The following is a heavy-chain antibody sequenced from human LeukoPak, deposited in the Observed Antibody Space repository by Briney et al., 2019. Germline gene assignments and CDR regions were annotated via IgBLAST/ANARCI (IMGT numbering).Heavy chain of an antibody. CDR1: GFTFSSYS. V-gene: IGHV3-21*01. J-gene: IGHJ4*02. CDR3: ARDHMVRGEIDY. Sequence: GSLRLSCAASGFTFSSYSMNWVRQAPGKGLEWVSSISSSSSFIYYADSVKGRFTISRDNAKNSLYLQMNSLRAEDTAVYYCARDHMVRGEIDYWGQGTLVTVSS. D-gene: IGHD3-10*01. CDR2: ISSSSSFI.